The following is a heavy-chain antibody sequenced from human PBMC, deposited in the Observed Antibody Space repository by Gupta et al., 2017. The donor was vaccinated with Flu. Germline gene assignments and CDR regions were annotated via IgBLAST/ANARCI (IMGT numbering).Heavy chain of an antibody. J-gene: IGHJ4*02. CDR3: AREGSSSGNFRFHFNY. Sequence: QVQLVESGGGVVQPGRSLRLSCAASGFTFSNYGIQWVRQAPGKGLEWVAVISFDGSVDYYADSVKGRFIISRDNSKNTLFLQMNSLRADDTAVYYCAREGSSSGNFRFHFNYWGQGTLVTVSS. V-gene: IGHV3-30*03. CDR1: GFTFSNYG. CDR2: ISFDGSVD. D-gene: IGHD3-9*01.